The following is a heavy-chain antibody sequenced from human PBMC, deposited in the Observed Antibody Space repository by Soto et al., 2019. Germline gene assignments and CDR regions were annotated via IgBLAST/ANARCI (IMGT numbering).Heavy chain of an antibody. CDR1: GFTFNSYG. CDR3: ARARLSMVRGPGLFDY. V-gene: IGHV3-21*01. Sequence: EVQLVESGGGLVKPGGSLRLSCAASGFTFNSYGMNWVRQAPGKGLEWVSLISSTSNYIYYADSMKGRFTISRDNAKNSLYLQMNSLRAEDTAVYYCARARLSMVRGPGLFDYWGQGTLVTVSS. D-gene: IGHD3-10*01. J-gene: IGHJ4*02. CDR2: ISSTSNYI.